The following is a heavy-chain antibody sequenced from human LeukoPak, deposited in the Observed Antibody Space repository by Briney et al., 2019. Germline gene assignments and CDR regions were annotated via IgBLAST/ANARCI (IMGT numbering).Heavy chain of an antibody. J-gene: IGHJ4*02. V-gene: IGHV4-39*07. Sequence: PSETLSLTCTVSGGSISSSSYYWGWIRQPPGKGLEWIGSIYYSGSTYYNPSLKSRVTISVDTSKNQFSLKLSSVTAADTAVYYCARIFNTAMVRFGGYDSYWGQGTLVTVSS. CDR2: IYYSGST. CDR3: ARIFNTAMVRFGGYDSY. D-gene: IGHD5-18*01. CDR1: GGSISSSSYY.